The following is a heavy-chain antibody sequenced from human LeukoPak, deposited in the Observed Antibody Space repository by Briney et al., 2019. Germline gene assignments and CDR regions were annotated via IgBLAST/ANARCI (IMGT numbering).Heavy chain of an antibody. V-gene: IGHV4-34*01. CDR2: INHSGST. D-gene: IGHD6-19*01. CDR3: ARAPHGSGCDY. J-gene: IGHJ4*02. Sequence: SETQSLTCAVYGGSFSGYYWSWIRQPPGKGLEWIGEINHSGSTNYNPSLKSRVTISVDTSKNQFSLQLNSVTPEDTALYYCARAPHGSGCDYWGREPWSPSRQ. CDR1: GGSFSGYY.